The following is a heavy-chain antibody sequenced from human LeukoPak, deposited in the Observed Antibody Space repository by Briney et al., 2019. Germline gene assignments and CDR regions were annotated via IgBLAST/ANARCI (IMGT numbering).Heavy chain of an antibody. Sequence: SETLSLTCTVSGGSISSSSYYWGWIRQPPGKGLEWIGSIYYSGSTYYNPSLKSRVTISVDTSKNQFSLKLNSVTAADTAVYYCATRPYGSGSYYNGAYYFDYWGQGTLVTVSS. V-gene: IGHV4-39*01. J-gene: IGHJ4*02. CDR2: IYYSGST. CDR3: ATRPYGSGSYYNGAYYFDY. D-gene: IGHD3-10*01. CDR1: GGSISSSSYY.